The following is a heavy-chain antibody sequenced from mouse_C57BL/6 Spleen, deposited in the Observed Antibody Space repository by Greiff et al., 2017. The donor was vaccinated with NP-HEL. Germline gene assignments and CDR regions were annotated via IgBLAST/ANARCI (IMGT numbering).Heavy chain of an antibody. CDR2: INPSTGGT. CDR3: ARYGAYYSNYVYFDY. V-gene: IGHV1-42*01. CDR1: GYSFTGYY. Sequence: EVQLQQSGPELVKPGASVKISCKASGYSFTGYYMNWVKQSPEKSLEWIGEINPSTGGTTYNQKFKAKATLTVDKSSSTAYMQLKSLTSEDSAVYYCARYGAYYSNYVYFDYWGQGTTLTVSS. D-gene: IGHD2-5*01. J-gene: IGHJ2*01.